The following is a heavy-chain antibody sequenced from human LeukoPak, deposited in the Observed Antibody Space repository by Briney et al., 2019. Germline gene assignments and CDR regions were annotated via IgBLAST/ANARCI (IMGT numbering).Heavy chain of an antibody. J-gene: IGHJ3*02. V-gene: IGHV4-30-2*01. Sequence: SETLSLTCTVSGGSISSGGYYWSWIRQPPGKGLEWIGYIYHSGSTYYNPSLKSRVTISVDRSKNQFSLKLSSVTAADTAVYFCARGTYDFWSGYYTGDAFDIWGQGTMATVSS. CDR1: GGSISSGGYY. CDR3: ARGTYDFWSGYYTGDAFDI. CDR2: IYHSGST. D-gene: IGHD3-3*01.